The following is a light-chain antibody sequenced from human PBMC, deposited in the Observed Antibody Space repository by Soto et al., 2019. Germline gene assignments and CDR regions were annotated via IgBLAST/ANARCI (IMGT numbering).Light chain of an antibody. V-gene: IGLV1-40*01. CDR2: GHN. J-gene: IGLJ3*02. CDR3: RSYDSSLSGAGV. Sequence: QAVVTQPPSVSGAPGQRVTISCTGSYSNIGAGYEVHWYQQIPGTAPKLLISGHNNRPSGVPDRFFGSKSGTSASLTIIGLQAEDEADYYCRSYDSSLSGAGVFGGGTQLTVL. CDR1: YSNIGAGYE.